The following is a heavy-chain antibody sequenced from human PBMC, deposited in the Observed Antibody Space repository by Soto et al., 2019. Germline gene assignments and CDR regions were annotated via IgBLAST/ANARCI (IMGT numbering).Heavy chain of an antibody. CDR1: GFTFSNFW. Sequence: EVQLVESGGGLVQPGGYLRLSCAASGFTFSNFWMSWVRQAPGEGLEWVASIKSDGSERSHVDAVRGRFSISRDNARNSLFLQMNSLRVDDTAVYYCAGDVIWGQGSLVTVSS. J-gene: IGHJ4*02. V-gene: IGHV3-7*05. CDR2: IKSDGSER. CDR3: AGDVI.